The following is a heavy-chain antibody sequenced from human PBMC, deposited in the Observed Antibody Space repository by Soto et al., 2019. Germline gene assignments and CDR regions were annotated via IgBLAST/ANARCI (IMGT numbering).Heavy chain of an antibody. J-gene: IGHJ6*03. Sequence: ASVKVSCKASGYTFTSYGISWVRQAPGQGLEWMGWVSAYNGNTNYAQKLQGRVTMTTDTSTSTAYMELRSLRSDDTAVYYCASFSGTSYYYYYMDVWGKGTTFTVS. CDR3: ASFSGTSYYYYYMDV. CDR2: VSAYNGNT. V-gene: IGHV1-18*01. D-gene: IGHD1-7*01. CDR1: GYTFTSYG.